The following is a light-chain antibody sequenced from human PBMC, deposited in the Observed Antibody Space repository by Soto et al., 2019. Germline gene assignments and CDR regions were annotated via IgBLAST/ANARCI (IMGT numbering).Light chain of an antibody. Sequence: QSALTQPASVSGSPGQSIAISCTGTSSDVGGYNYVSWYQQHPGKAPKLMIYDVTNRPSGVSNRFSGSKSGNTASLTISGLQAEEEADYYCSSHTSSTTVVFGGGTKVTVL. CDR2: DVT. J-gene: IGLJ3*02. CDR3: SSHTSSTTVV. CDR1: SSDVGGYNY. V-gene: IGLV2-14*03.